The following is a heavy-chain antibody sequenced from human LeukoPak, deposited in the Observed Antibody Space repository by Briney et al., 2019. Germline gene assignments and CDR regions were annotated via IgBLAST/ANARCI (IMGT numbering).Heavy chain of an antibody. Sequence: QPGGSLRLSCSASGFTFSSYAMSWVRQAPGKGLEWVSAISGSGGSTYYADSVKGRFTISRDNSKNTLYLQMNSLRAEDTAVYYCAKMGMTTVTTPRDYWGQGTLVTVSS. CDR2: ISGSGGST. CDR3: AKMGMTTVTTPRDY. V-gene: IGHV3-23*01. D-gene: IGHD4-17*01. CDR1: GFTFSSYA. J-gene: IGHJ4*02.